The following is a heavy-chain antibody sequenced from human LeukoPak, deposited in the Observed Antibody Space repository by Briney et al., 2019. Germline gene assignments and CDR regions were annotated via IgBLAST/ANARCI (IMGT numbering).Heavy chain of an antibody. Sequence: PGGSLRLSCAASGFTFSSAWMNWVRQAPGKGLEWVSSISSRSSYIFYADSMKGRFTISRDNAKNSLYLQMNSLRAEDTAVYYCARDSNYYGSGSFDYWGQGTLVTVSS. J-gene: IGHJ4*02. CDR1: GFTFSSAW. D-gene: IGHD3-10*01. CDR2: ISSRSSYI. V-gene: IGHV3-21*01. CDR3: ARDSNYYGSGSFDY.